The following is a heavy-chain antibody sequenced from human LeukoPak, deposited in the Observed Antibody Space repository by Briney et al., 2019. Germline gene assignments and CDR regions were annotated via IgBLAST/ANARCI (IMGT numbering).Heavy chain of an antibody. CDR1: GFTFSSYA. CDR2: ITGGGVNT. J-gene: IGHJ4*02. V-gene: IGHV3-23*01. Sequence: GGSLRLSCAASGFTFSSYAMHWVRQTPGKGLEWVSAITGGGVNTYYADSVKGRFTISRDNSKNTLYLQMNRLRAEDTALYYCAKRTVDVVAQKPFDYWGQGTLVTVSS. CDR3: AKRTVDVVAQKPFDY. D-gene: IGHD5-12*01.